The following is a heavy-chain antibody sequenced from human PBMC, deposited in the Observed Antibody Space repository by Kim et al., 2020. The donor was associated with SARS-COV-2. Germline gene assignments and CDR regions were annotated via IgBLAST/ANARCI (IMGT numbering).Heavy chain of an antibody. Sequence: GSTYYNPSLKSRVTISVDTSKNQFSLKLGSVTAADTAVYYCARDSTSFDLWGRGTLVTVSS. V-gene: IGHV4-31*02. CDR2: GST. CDR3: ARDSTSFDL. J-gene: IGHJ2*01.